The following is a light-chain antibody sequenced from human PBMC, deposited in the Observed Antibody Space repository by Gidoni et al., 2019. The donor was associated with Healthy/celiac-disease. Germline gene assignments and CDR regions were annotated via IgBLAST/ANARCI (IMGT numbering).Light chain of an antibody. V-gene: IGKV1-39*01. CDR2: AAS. CDR3: QQSYSTPRT. J-gene: IGKJ1*01. Sequence: DIQMTTSPSSLSASVGDRVTITCRASQSISSYLNWYQQKPGKAPKLLIYAASSLQSGVPSRFSGSGSGTDFTLTISSLQPEDFATYYCQQSYSTPRTFXQXTKVEIK. CDR1: QSISSY.